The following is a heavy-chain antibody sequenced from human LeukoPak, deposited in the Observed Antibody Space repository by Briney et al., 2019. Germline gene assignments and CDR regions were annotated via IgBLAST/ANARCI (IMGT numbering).Heavy chain of an antibody. CDR2: ISSSSSYI. CDR1: GFTFSSYW. J-gene: IGHJ4*02. D-gene: IGHD1-1*01. CDR3: ARDLAVQYYFDY. Sequence: GGSLRLSCAASGFTFSSYWMSWVRQAPGKGLEWVSSISSSSSYIYYADSVKGRFTISRDNAKNSLYLQMNSLRAEDTAVYYCARDLAVQYYFDYWGQGTLVTVSS. V-gene: IGHV3-21*01.